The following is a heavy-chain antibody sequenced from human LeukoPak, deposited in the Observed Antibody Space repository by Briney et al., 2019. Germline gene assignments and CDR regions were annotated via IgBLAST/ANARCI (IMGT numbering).Heavy chain of an antibody. CDR1: GDSVSTISAA. Sequence: SQTLSLTCAISGDSVSTISAAWNWIRQSPSRGLEWLGRTYYRSKWYYDYAVSVKSRLTLSPDTSKNQVSLQMLSVTPEGTAVYYCAREGPGRDAFDVWGQGTMVTVCS. V-gene: IGHV6-1*01. CDR2: TYYRSKWYY. J-gene: IGHJ3*01. CDR3: AREGPGRDAFDV.